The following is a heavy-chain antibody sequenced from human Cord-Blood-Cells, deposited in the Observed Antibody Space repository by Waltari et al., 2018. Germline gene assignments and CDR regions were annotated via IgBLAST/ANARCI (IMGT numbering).Heavy chain of an antibody. CDR2: ISYDGSNK. Sequence: QVQLVASGGGVVQPGRSLRLSRAAAGFTFSSQAMHWVRQAPGKGLEWVAVISYDGSNKYYADSVKGRFTISRDNSKNTLYLQMNSLRAEDTAVYYCARDPRLGFDYWGQGTLVTVSS. CDR3: ARDPRLGFDY. J-gene: IGHJ4*02. D-gene: IGHD7-27*01. V-gene: IGHV3-30-3*01. CDR1: GFTFSSQA.